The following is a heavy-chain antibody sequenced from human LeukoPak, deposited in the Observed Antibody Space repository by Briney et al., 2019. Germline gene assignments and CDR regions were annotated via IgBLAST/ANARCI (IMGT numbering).Heavy chain of an antibody. D-gene: IGHD5-24*01. CDR3: AKDRWLQGYFDY. V-gene: IGHV1-46*01. CDR1: GYTFTSYY. CDR2: FNPSDDSA. Sequence: ASVKVSCKASGYTFTSYYMHWVRQAPGQGLEWMGIFNPSDDSASYAQMFQGRVTMTRDMSTSTFYMELSSLRSEDTAVYYCAKDRWLQGYFDYWGQGTLVTVSS. J-gene: IGHJ4*02.